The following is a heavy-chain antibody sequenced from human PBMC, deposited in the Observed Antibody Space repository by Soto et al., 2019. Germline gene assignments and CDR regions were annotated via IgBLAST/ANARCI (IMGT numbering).Heavy chain of an antibody. J-gene: IGHJ6*02. CDR1: GFTFSSYW. V-gene: IGHV3-74*01. D-gene: IGHD3-10*01. CDR2: INSDGSST. CDR3: ARVPHYYGSGSLV. Sequence: GGSLRLSCAASGFTFSSYWMHWVRQAPGKGLVWVSRINSDGSSTSYADSVKGRFTISRDNAKNTLYLQMNSLGAEDTAVYYCARVPHYYGSGSLVWGQGTTVTVSS.